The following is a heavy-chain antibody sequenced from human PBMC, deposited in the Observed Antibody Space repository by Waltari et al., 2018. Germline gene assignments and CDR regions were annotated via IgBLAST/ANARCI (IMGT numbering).Heavy chain of an antibody. J-gene: IGHJ5*02. Sequence: QVQLQESGPGLVKPSQTLSLTCTVSGGSISSGSYYWSWIRQPAGKGLEWIGYIYTSGSTNYNPALKSRVTISVDTSKNQFSLKLSSVTAADTAVYYCALQSDIGVEGGWFDPWGQGTLVTVSS. CDR1: GGSISSGSYY. CDR2: IYTSGST. V-gene: IGHV4-61*09. D-gene: IGHD2-15*01. CDR3: ALQSDIGVEGGWFDP.